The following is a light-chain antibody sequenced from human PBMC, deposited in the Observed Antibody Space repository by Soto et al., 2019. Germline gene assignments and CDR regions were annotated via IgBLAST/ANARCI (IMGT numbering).Light chain of an antibody. V-gene: IGLV2-8*01. J-gene: IGLJ1*01. CDR2: EVT. Sequence: QAVVTQPPSASGSPGQSVTISCTGTSSDLGGYNHVSWYQQHPGKAPKLMIYEVTKRPSGVPDRFSGSKSGNTASLIVSGLQAEDEADYYCSSFAGFNNFYVFGTGTQLTVL. CDR3: SSFAGFNNFYV. CDR1: SSDLGGYNH.